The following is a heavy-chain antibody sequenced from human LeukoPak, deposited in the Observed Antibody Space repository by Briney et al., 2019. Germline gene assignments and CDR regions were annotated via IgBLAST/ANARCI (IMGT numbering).Heavy chain of an antibody. CDR3: AKANYDSSGNDY. CDR2: ISWNSGSI. D-gene: IGHD3-22*01. V-gene: IGHV3-9*01. Sequence: GRSLRLSCAASGFTFDDYAMHWGRQAPGKGLGGVSGISWNSGSIGYADSVKGRFTISRDNAKNSLYLQMNSLRAEDTALYYCAKANYDSSGNDYWGQGTLVTVSS. CDR1: GFTFDDYA. J-gene: IGHJ4*02.